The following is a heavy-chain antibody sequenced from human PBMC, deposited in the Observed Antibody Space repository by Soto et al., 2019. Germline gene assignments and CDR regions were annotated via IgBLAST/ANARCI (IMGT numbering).Heavy chain of an antibody. CDR2: IYYSGST. D-gene: IGHD5-12*01. Sequence: SETLSLTCTVSGGSISSSSYYWGWIRQPPGKGLEWIGSIYYSGSTYYNPSLKSRVTISVDTSKNQFSLKLSSVTAADTAVYYCARQVAKNPPYFDYWGQGPLVT. CDR3: ARQVAKNPPYFDY. J-gene: IGHJ4*02. CDR1: GGSISSSSYY. V-gene: IGHV4-39*01.